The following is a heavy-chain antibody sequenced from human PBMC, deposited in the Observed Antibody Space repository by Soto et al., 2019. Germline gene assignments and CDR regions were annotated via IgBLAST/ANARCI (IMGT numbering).Heavy chain of an antibody. D-gene: IGHD3-10*01. CDR2: IYYSGNT. CDR3: ARQYYFGSGSYYNRPVDF. CDR1: GGSISSSSYY. Sequence: SETLSLTCTVSGGSISSSSYYWGWIRQPPGKGLEWIGSIYYSGNTYYNPSLKSRVTISVDTAKNQFSLKLSSVTAADTAVYYCARQYYFGSGSYYNRPVDFWGQGTLVTV. J-gene: IGHJ4*02. V-gene: IGHV4-39*01.